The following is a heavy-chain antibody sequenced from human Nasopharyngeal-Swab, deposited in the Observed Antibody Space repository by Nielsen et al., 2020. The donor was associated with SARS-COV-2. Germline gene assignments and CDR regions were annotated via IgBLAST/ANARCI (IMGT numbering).Heavy chain of an antibody. V-gene: IGHV4-39*01. D-gene: IGHD3-10*01. Sequence: SETLSLTCTVSGGSISSSSYYWGWIRQPPGKGLEWIGSIYYSGSTYYNPSLKSRVTISVDTSKNQFSLKLSSVTAADTAVYYCARLTVLLWFGEPTYMDVWSKGTTVPSP. J-gene: IGHJ6*03. CDR2: IYYSGST. CDR3: ARLTVLLWFGEPTYMDV. CDR1: GGSISSSSYY.